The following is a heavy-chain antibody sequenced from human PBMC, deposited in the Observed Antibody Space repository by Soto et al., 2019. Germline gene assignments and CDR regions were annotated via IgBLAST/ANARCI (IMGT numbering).Heavy chain of an antibody. J-gene: IGHJ4*02. D-gene: IGHD2-8*01. CDR1: GDSVSSNSAA. Sequence: QSPTLSLTCAISGDSVSSNSAAWNWIRQSPSRGLEWLGRTYYRSKWYNDYAVSVKSRITINPDTSKNQFSLRLNSVTPEDTAVYYCARLFYCANGVCYRPFDYWGQGTLVTVSS. CDR3: ARLFYCANGVCYRPFDY. CDR2: TYYRSKWYN. V-gene: IGHV6-1*01.